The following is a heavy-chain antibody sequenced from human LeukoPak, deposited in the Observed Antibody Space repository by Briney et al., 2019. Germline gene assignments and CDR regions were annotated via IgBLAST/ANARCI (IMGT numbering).Heavy chain of an antibody. J-gene: IGHJ4*02. CDR2: IYYSGST. CDR1: GGSISSYY. V-gene: IGHV4-39*01. Sequence: PSETLSLTCTVSGGSISSYYWSWIRQPPGKGLEWIGSIYYSGSTYYNPSLKSRLTISVDTSKNQFSLKLSSVTAADTAVYYCARHPGWPTVHFDYWGQGTLVTVSS. D-gene: IGHD4-17*01. CDR3: ARHPGWPTVHFDY.